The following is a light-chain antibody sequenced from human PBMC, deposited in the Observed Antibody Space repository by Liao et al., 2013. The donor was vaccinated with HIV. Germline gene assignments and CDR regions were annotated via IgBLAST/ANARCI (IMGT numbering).Light chain of an antibody. V-gene: IGLV3-21*01. CDR2: YDT. Sequence: SFVLTQPPSVSVAPGKTASITCGGSNIGSKSVHWYQQKPGQAPVLVIYYDTERPSGVPERFSGSNSGNTATLTISGTQAMDEADFYCQAWDSTTAVFGSGTTVTVL. J-gene: IGLJ1*01. CDR3: QAWDSTTAV. CDR1: NIGSKS.